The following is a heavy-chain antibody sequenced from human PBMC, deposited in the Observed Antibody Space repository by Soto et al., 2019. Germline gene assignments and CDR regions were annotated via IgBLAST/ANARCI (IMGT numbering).Heavy chain of an antibody. Sequence: GGSLRLSCAASGFTFSSYAVSWVRQAPGKGLEWVSAISGSGGSTYYADSVKGRFTISRDNSKNTLYLQMNSLRAEDTAVYYCAKARGIVLMVLDYWGQGTLVTVSS. D-gene: IGHD2-8*01. CDR2: ISGSGGST. CDR3: AKARGIVLMVLDY. V-gene: IGHV3-23*01. CDR1: GFTFSSYA. J-gene: IGHJ4*02.